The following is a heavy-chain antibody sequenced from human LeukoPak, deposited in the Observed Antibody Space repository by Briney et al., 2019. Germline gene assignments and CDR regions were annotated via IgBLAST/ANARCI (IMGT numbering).Heavy chain of an antibody. Sequence: GGSLRLSCAASGFTFSNYWMVWVRQAPGEGLEWVANIRGDGSRQYYLDTVKGRFTISRDNAKNSLYLQMSSLRADDTAVYYCVRDANYHDGSNYYDVLDIWGQGTMVTVSS. D-gene: IGHD3-22*01. CDR3: VRDANYHDGSNYYDVLDI. CDR2: IRGDGSRQ. J-gene: IGHJ3*02. CDR1: GFTFSNYW. V-gene: IGHV3-7*01.